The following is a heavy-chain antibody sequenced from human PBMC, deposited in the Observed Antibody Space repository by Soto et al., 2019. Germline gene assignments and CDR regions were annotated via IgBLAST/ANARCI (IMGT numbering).Heavy chain of an antibody. V-gene: IGHV1-46*03. Sequence: ASVKVSCKASGYTFTSYYMHWVRQAPGQGLEWMGIINPSGGSTSYAQKFQGSVTMTRDTSTSTVYMELSSLRSEDTAVYYCARGRIVVVPAAIGPDYWGQGTLVTVSS. CDR2: INPSGGST. CDR3: ARGRIVVVPAAIGPDY. J-gene: IGHJ4*02. CDR1: GYTFTSYY. D-gene: IGHD2-2*01.